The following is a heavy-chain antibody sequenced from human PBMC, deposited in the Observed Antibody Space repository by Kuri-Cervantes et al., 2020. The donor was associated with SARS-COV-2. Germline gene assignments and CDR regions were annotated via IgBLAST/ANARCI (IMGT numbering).Heavy chain of an antibody. CDR2: ISSQGGST. CDR3: SATGGLL. D-gene: IGHD6-25*01. V-gene: IGHV3-64D*09. J-gene: IGHJ4*02. Sequence: GESLKISCSASGFPFSDYVLHWVRQAPGKGLEYVSAISSQGGSTYYAESVKDRFTISRDNSKNTLYLQMSGLRDEDTAVYYCSATGGLLWGQGTLVTVSS. CDR1: GFPFSDYV.